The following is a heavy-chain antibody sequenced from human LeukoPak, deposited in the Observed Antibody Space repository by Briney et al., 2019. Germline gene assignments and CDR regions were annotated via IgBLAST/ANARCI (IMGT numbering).Heavy chain of an antibody. J-gene: IGHJ4*02. Sequence: PGGSLRLSCAASGFTFSSYGMHWVRQAPGKGLDWVAFTSYDGTKNYYADSVKGRFTISRENAKNSLYLQMNSLRAGDTAVYYCARGDSSSWYFDYWGQGTLVTVSS. CDR1: GFTFSSYG. CDR2: TSYDGTKN. D-gene: IGHD6-13*01. CDR3: ARGDSSSWYFDY. V-gene: IGHV3-30*03.